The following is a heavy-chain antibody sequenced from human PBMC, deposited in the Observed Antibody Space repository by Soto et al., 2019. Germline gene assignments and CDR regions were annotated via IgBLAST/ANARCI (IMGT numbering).Heavy chain of an antibody. J-gene: IGHJ4*02. CDR3: ARGPNWGYRFDS. CDR2: LIPLFGTT. Sequence: QVQLVQSGAEVKKPGSSVKVSCEASGGTFSGHAISWVRQAPGQGPEWMGGLIPLFGTTQHAQNFQGRLTITADKSTSTAYMELTSLRFEDTPIYYCARGPNWGYRFDSWGQGTLVTVSS. V-gene: IGHV1-69*06. D-gene: IGHD7-27*01. CDR1: GGTFSGHA.